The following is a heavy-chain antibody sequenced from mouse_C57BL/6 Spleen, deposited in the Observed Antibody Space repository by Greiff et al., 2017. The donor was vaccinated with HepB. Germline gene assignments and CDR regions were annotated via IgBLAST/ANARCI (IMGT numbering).Heavy chain of an antibody. Sequence: VQLQESGPGLVQPSQSLSITCTVSGFSLTSYGVHWVRQSPGKGLEWLGVIWRGGSTDYNAAFMSRLSITKDNSKSQVFFKMNSLQADDTAIYYCAKNYYDYDGYFDVWGTGTTVTVSS. J-gene: IGHJ1*03. CDR3: AKNYYDYDGYFDV. CDR2: IWRGGST. D-gene: IGHD2-4*01. CDR1: GFSLTSYG. V-gene: IGHV2-5*01.